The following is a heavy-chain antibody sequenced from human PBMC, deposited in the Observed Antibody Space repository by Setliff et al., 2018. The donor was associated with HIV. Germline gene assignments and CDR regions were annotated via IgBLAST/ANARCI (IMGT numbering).Heavy chain of an antibody. CDR1: GFTFRSFA. J-gene: IGHJ4*02. CDR2: ISGGGGST. V-gene: IGHV3-23*01. Sequence: PGGSLRLSCAASGFTFRSFAMSWVRQAPGKGLEWVSSISGGGGSTFYADSVKGRFTISRDSSKNTLSLQMSSLGPEDMGLYYCAKGRDGDLNHFDYWGQGTRVTVSS. D-gene: IGHD4-17*01. CDR3: AKGRDGDLNHFDY.